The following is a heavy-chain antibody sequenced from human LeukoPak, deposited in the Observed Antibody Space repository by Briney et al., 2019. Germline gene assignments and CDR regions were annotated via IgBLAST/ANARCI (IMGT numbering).Heavy chain of an antibody. Sequence: SQTLSLTCTVSGGSISSGSYYWSWIRQPAGKGLEWIGRIYTSGSTNYNPSLKSRVTISVDTSKNQFSLKLSSVTAADTAVYYCARGPRGEYYFDYWGQGTLVTVSP. CDR1: GGSISSGSYY. D-gene: IGHD3-10*01. CDR2: IYTSGST. V-gene: IGHV4-61*02. J-gene: IGHJ4*02. CDR3: ARGPRGEYYFDY.